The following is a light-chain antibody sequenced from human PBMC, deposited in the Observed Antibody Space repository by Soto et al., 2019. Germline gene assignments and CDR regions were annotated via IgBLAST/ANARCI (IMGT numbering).Light chain of an antibody. V-gene: IGKV3D-20*01. CDR2: DTS. Sequence: VLTQSPATLSLSPGNRVTLSCGASQRVVGGFFAWYQQKAGLAPRLIIYDTSVRASGIPDRFIGSGSGTHFTLTISRLEPEDFAVYYCQQYGSSPSFGQGTKVDIK. CDR3: QQYGSSPS. J-gene: IGKJ1*01. CDR1: QRVVGGF.